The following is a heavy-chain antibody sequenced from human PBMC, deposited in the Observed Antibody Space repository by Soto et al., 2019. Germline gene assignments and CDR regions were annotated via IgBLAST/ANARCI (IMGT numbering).Heavy chain of an antibody. CDR3: ANDLLWFREEVRDHFDF. CDR1: GFTFSSYG. CDR2: ISYDGSNK. V-gene: IGHV3-30*18. D-gene: IGHD3-10*01. J-gene: IGHJ4*02. Sequence: QVLLVESGGGVVQPGRSLRLSCAASGFTFSSYGMHWVRQAPGKGLEWVAVISYDGSNKYYADSVKGRFTISRDNSKNPLYLEMNSLRAEDTAVYYCANDLLWFREEVRDHFDFWGQGTLVTVSS.